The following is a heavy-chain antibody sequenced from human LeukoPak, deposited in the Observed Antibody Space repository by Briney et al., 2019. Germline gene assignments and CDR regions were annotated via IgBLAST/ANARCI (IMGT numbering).Heavy chain of an antibody. J-gene: IGHJ4*02. CDR3: AKDTLLLLY. CDR1: GFTFSSYA. D-gene: IGHD2-21*01. V-gene: IGHV3-23*01. CDR2: ISGSGGST. Sequence: TGGSLRLSCAASGFTFSSYAMSWVRQAPGKGLEWVSAISGSGGSTYYADSVKGRFTISRDNAKSTLYLKMNSLRAEDTALYYCAKDTLLLLYWGQGTLVTVSS.